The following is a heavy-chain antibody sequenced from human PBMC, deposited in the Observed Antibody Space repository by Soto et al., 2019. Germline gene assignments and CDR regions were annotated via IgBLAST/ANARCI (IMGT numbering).Heavy chain of an antibody. CDR1: GFTFSNYW. D-gene: IGHD6-25*01. CDR2: IKQDGTEK. Sequence: GGSLRLSCAASGFTFSNYWMSWVRQAPGKGLEWVANIKQDGTEKYYVDSVKDRFTISRDNAKNSVFLQMNSLRAEDTAVYYCAKDQSGPDYWGQGTLVTVSS. J-gene: IGHJ4*02. CDR3: AKDQSGPDY. V-gene: IGHV3-7*01.